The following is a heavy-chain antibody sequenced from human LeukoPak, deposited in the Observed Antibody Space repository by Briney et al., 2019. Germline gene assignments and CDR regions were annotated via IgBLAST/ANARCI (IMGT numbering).Heavy chain of an antibody. CDR1: GGSISSHY. D-gene: IGHD2-2*01. J-gene: IGHJ6*03. CDR2: IYRSGST. CDR3: ARCSRYYYYMDV. V-gene: IGHV4-59*08. Sequence: KPSETLSLTCTVSGGSISSHYWSWIRQPPGKGLEWIGSIYRSGSTYYNPSLKSRVTISVDTSKNHFSLKLNSVTAADTAVYYCARCSRYYYYMDVWGKGTTVTVSS.